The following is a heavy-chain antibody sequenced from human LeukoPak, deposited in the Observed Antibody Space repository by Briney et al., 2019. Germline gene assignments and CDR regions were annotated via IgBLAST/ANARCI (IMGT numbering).Heavy chain of an antibody. CDR1: GFTFSSYA. V-gene: IGHV3-30-3*01. CDR2: ISYDGSNK. Sequence: PGRSLRLSCAASGFTFSSYATHWVRQAPGKGLEWVAVISYDGSNKYYADSVKGRFTITRDNSKNTLYLQMNSLRAEDTAVYYCARDPHPYYYDSSGYYYGYGMDVWGQGTTVTVSS. CDR3: ARDPHPYYYDSSGYYYGYGMDV. J-gene: IGHJ6*02. D-gene: IGHD3-22*01.